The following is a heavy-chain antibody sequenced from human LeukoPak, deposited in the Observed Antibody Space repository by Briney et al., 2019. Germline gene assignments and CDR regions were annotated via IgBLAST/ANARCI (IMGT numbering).Heavy chain of an antibody. D-gene: IGHD6-19*01. Sequence: VASVKVSCXASGGTFSSYAISWVRQAPGQGPEWMGGIIPIFGTANYAQKFQGRVTITTDESTSTAYMELSSLRSEDTAVYYCARDASGSGWLDYWGQGTLVTVSS. J-gene: IGHJ4*02. V-gene: IGHV1-69*05. CDR2: IIPIFGTA. CDR1: GGTFSSYA. CDR3: ARDASGSGWLDY.